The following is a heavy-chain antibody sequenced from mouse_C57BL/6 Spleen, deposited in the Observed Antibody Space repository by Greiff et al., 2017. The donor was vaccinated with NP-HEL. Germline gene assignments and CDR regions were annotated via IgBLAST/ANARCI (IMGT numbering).Heavy chain of an antibody. CDR2: IYPGDGDT. CDR3: ARGNYYGSTPYYLDY. J-gene: IGHJ2*01. Sequence: VQLQQSGAELVKPGASVKISCKASGYAFSSYWMNWVKQRPGKGLEWIGQIYPGDGDTHYNEQFTGTATLPADTSSSTAYMQLSSLTSEDSAVYFCARGNYYGSTPYYLDYWGQGTTLTVSS. D-gene: IGHD1-1*01. V-gene: IGHV1-80*01. CDR1: GYAFSSYW.